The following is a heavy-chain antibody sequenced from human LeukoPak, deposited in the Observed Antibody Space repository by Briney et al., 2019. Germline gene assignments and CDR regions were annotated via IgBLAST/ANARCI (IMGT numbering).Heavy chain of an antibody. CDR2: ISASGGST. CDR1: GFTFSGFW. V-gene: IGHV3-23*01. CDR3: AKEKWSGWVRAADY. D-gene: IGHD3-3*01. Sequence: GGSLRLSCAASGFTFSGFWMHWVRQAPGRGLEWVSAISASGGSTYYADSVKGRFTISRDNSKNTLHLQMNSLRAEDTAVYYCAKEKWSGWVRAADYWGQGTLVTVSS. J-gene: IGHJ4*02.